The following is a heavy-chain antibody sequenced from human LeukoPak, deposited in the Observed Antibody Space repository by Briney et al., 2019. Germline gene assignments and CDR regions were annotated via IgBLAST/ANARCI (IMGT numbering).Heavy chain of an antibody. V-gene: IGHV3-7*04. CDR3: ARGGSYYPD. J-gene: IGHJ4*02. D-gene: IGHD1-26*01. CDR1: GFSLSSYW. Sequence: GGSLRLSCAAPGFSLSSYWMSWVRQAPGNGLEWVANIKQDGSEKYYGDSVKGRFTISRDNAKNSLYLQMNSLRAEDTAVYYCARGGSYYPDWGQGTLVTVSS. CDR2: IKQDGSEK.